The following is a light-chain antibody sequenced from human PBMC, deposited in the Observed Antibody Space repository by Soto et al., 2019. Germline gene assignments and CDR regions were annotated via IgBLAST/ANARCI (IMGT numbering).Light chain of an antibody. V-gene: IGLV2-14*03. CDR1: SSDVGAYIY. CDR3: SAYSDTDTTV. Sequence: QSVLTQPASVSGSPGQSITISCGGTSSDVGAYIYVSWYQQFPGKAPKLILYEVNNRPSGVSNRFSGSKSGTTASLTISGLQPEDEADYYCSAYSDTDTTVLRTGTKVTVL. CDR2: EVN. J-gene: IGLJ1*01.